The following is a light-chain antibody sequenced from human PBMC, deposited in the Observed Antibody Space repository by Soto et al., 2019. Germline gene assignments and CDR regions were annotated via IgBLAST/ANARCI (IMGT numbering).Light chain of an antibody. CDR3: QQYSTYTPRT. CDR1: QSISNC. J-gene: IGKJ1*01. Sequence: DIQMTQSPSTLSSSIGDRVTLTCRASQSISNCLAWYQQKPGKAPKLLIYAASSLQSGVPSRFSGSGSGTDLTLTISSLQPDDFANYYCQQYSTYTPRTFGQGTKVDIK. CDR2: AAS. V-gene: IGKV1-5*01.